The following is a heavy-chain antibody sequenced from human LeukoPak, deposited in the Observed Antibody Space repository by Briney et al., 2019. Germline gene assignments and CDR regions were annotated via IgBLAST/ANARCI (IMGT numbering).Heavy chain of an antibody. Sequence: PSETLSLTCAVYGGSFSGYYWSWIRQPPGKGLEWIGEINHSGSTNYNPSLKSRVTISVDTSKNQFSLKLNSVTAADTAVYYCARGGRHGSQGLFDYWGQGTLVTVSS. V-gene: IGHV4-34*01. CDR2: INHSGST. CDR1: GGSFSGYY. J-gene: IGHJ4*02. CDR3: ARGGRHGSQGLFDY. D-gene: IGHD1-26*01.